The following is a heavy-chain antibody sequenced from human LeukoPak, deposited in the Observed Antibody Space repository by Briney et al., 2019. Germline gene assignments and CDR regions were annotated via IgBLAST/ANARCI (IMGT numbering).Heavy chain of an antibody. J-gene: IGHJ3*02. CDR1: GDSISSYY. Sequence: NPSETLSLTCTVSGDSISSYYWSWIRQPTQKGLEWIGYIYYSGSTNYNPSLKSRVTISVDTSKNQFSLKLSSVTAADTAVYYCARGDGLWFGELLSAFDIWGRGTMVTVSS. V-gene: IGHV4-59*01. D-gene: IGHD3-10*01. CDR3: ARGDGLWFGELLSAFDI. CDR2: IYYSGST.